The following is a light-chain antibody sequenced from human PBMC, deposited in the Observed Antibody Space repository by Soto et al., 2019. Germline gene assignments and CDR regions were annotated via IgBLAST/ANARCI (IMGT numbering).Light chain of an antibody. CDR2: AAS. CDR3: QQRSNWPLS. J-gene: IGKJ1*01. CDR1: QSVSSY. V-gene: IGKV3-11*01. Sequence: EIVLTQSPATLSLSPGERATLSCRASQSVSSYFAWYQQKPGQPPRLLIYAASNRATGIPARFSGSGSGTDFTLTISSLEPEDFAVYYCQQRSNWPLSCGQGTKVEIK.